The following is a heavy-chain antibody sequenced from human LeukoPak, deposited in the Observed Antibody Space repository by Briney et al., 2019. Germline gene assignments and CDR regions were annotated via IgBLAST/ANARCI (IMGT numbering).Heavy chain of an antibody. Sequence: SGGSLRLSCAASGFTFSSYGMHWVRQAPGKGLEWVAFIRYDGSNKYYADSVKGRFTISRDNSKNTLYLQMNSLRAEDTAVYYCAKDLEALFYPFDYWGQGTLVTVSS. D-gene: IGHD3-3*01. CDR1: GFTFSSYG. CDR2: IRYDGSNK. CDR3: AKDLEALFYPFDY. V-gene: IGHV3-30*02. J-gene: IGHJ4*02.